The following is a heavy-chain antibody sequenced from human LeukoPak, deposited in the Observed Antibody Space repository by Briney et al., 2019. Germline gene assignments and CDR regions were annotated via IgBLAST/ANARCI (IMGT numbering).Heavy chain of an antibody. V-gene: IGHV3-23*01. J-gene: IGHJ4*02. D-gene: IGHD6-19*01. CDR3: AKKSSWSGWSFDY. Sequence: PGGSLRLSCAASGITFSNYAMIWVRQAPGKGLEWVSGISASGEGTYYADSVKGRFTISRDNSKNTLYLQMNSLRAEDTALYYCAKKSSWSGWSFDYWGQGTLVTVSS. CDR2: ISASGEGT. CDR1: GITFSNYA.